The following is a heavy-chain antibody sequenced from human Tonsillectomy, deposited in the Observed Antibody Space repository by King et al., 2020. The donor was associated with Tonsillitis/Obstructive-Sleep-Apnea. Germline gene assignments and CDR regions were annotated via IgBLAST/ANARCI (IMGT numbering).Heavy chain of an antibody. CDR1: GFTLSDYS. V-gene: IGHV3-48*02. CDR2: IKSSSSLI. Sequence: VQLVESGGGLVQPGGSLRLSCAASGFTLSDYSVNWVRQAPGKGLEWVSYIKSSSSLIFYADSVKGRFTISRDSARNSLSLQMNSLRDEDTAVYYCARDRNYAFDYWGQGTLVTVSS. CDR3: ARDRNYAFDY. J-gene: IGHJ4*02. D-gene: IGHD1-7*01.